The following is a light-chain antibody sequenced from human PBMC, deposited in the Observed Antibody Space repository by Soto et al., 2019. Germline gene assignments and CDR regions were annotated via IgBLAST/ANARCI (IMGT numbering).Light chain of an antibody. CDR1: QGISSA. Sequence: AIQLTQSPSSLSASVGDRVTITCRASQGISSALAWYQQKPGKATKLLIYDASSLESGGPSRFSGSGSGTDFTLTISSLQPEDFATYYCQQFNNYALTFGGGTKVEIK. V-gene: IGKV1D-13*01. CDR3: QQFNNYALT. CDR2: DAS. J-gene: IGKJ4*02.